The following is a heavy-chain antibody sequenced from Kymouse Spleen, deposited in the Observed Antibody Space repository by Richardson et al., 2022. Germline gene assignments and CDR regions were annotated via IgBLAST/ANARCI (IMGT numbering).Heavy chain of an antibody. CDR2: IWYDGSNK. V-gene: IGHV3-33*01. CDR3: ARPSFLEWPLYGMDV. J-gene: IGHJ6*02. Sequence: QVQLVESGGGVVQPGRSLRLSCAASGFTFSSYGMHWVRQAPGKGLEWVAVIWYDGSNKYYADSVKGRFTISRDNSKNTLYLQMNSLRAEDTAVYYCARPSFLEWPLYGMDVWGQGTTVTVSS. D-gene: IGHD3-3*01. CDR1: GFTFSSYG.